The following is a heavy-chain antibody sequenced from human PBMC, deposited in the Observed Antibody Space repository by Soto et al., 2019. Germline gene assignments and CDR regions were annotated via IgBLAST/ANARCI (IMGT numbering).Heavy chain of an antibody. Sequence: PGGSLRLSCAASGFTFSSYAMSWVRQAPGKGLEWVSAISGSGGSTYYADSVKGRFTISRDNSKNTLYLQMNSLRAEDTAVYYCAKDTEMYQLLYVFDYWGQGALVTVSS. CDR2: ISGSGGST. CDR1: GFTFSSYA. V-gene: IGHV3-23*01. D-gene: IGHD2-2*02. J-gene: IGHJ4*02. CDR3: AKDTEMYQLLYVFDY.